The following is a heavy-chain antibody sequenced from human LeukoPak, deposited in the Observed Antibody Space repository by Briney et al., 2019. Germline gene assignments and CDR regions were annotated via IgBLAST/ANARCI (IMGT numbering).Heavy chain of an antibody. V-gene: IGHV4-4*07. J-gene: IGHJ4*02. Sequence: SETLSLACTVSGGSITSYYWSWIRQSAGKGLEWIGRIYITGSTTYNPSLKSRVTMSLDTSKNQFSLKLSSVTAADTAVYYCARDLSDSSRSLDYWGQGTLVTVSS. CDR3: ARDLSDSSRSLDY. CDR2: IYITGST. CDR1: GGSITSYY. D-gene: IGHD6-13*01.